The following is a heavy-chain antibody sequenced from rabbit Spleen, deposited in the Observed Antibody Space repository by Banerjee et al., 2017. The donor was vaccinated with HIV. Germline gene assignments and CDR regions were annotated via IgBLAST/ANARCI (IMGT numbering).Heavy chain of an antibody. V-gene: IGHV1S45*01. Sequence: QEQLEESGGGLVKPGGTLTLTCKASGFDFSSWYYMCWVRQAPGKGLELIGCIYTGSGSTYYASWAKGRFSISETSSTTVTLQMTRLTAADTATYFCAISYPGSSYGFNLWGPGTLVTVS. D-gene: IGHD8-1*01. CDR3: AISYPGSSYGFNL. CDR1: GFDFSSWYY. CDR2: IYTGSGST. J-gene: IGHJ4*01.